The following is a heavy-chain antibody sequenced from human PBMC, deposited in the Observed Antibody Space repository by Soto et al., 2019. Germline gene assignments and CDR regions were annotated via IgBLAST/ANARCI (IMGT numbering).Heavy chain of an antibody. Sequence: PSETLSLTCTVSGGSISSYYWSWIRQPPGKGLEWIGYIYYSGSTNYNPSLKSRVTISVDTSKNQFSLKLSSVTAADTAVYYCARESTPIYGSGSYFDAFDIWGQGTMVTVSS. V-gene: IGHV4-59*01. CDR1: GGSISSYY. CDR3: ARESTPIYGSGSYFDAFDI. CDR2: IYYSGST. J-gene: IGHJ3*02. D-gene: IGHD3-10*01.